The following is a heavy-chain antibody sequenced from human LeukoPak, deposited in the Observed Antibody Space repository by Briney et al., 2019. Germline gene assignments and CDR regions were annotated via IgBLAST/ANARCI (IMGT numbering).Heavy chain of an antibody. Sequence: GGSLRLSCAASGFTFSSYAMSWVRQAPGKGLEWVSAISGSGGSTYYADSVKGRFTISRDNAKNSLYLQMNSLRAEDTAVYYCARDRTYYYDSSGPLWGQGTLVTVSS. D-gene: IGHD3-22*01. CDR2: ISGSGGST. CDR1: GFTFSSYA. V-gene: IGHV3-23*01. J-gene: IGHJ4*02. CDR3: ARDRTYYYDSSGPL.